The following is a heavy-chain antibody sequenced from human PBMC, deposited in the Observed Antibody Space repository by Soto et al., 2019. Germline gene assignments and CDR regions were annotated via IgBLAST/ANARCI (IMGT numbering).Heavy chain of an antibody. CDR1: GFTFSDYA. CDR2: LDGAGGST. Sequence: GGSLRLSCLASGFTFSDYAMTWVRHVPGRGLEWVASLDGAGGSTYYADSVRGRFTISRDNSQNTLFLQMKRLTVDDTAIYYCTAPRAEYGSGASWFTYGMDIWGQGTTVTVSS. D-gene: IGHD3-10*01. V-gene: IGHV3-23*01. CDR3: TAPRAEYGSGASWFTYGMDI. J-gene: IGHJ6*02.